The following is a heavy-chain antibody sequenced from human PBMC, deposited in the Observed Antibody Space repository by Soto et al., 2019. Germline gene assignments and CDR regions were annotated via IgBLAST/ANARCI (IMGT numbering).Heavy chain of an antibody. CDR1: GGSFSGYY. CDR3: ARVRPISSSWPNWFDP. D-gene: IGHD6-13*01. CDR2: INHSGST. J-gene: IGHJ5*02. V-gene: IGHV4-34*01. Sequence: KASETLSLTCAVYGGSFSGYYWSWIRQPPGKGLEWIGEINHSGSTNYNPSLKSRVTISVDTSKNQFSLKLSSVTAADTAVYYCARVRPISSSWPNWFDPWGQGTLVTVSS.